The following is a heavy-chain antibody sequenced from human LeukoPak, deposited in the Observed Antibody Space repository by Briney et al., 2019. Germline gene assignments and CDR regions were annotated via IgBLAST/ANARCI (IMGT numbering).Heavy chain of an antibody. CDR3: AREQHHEIAARHPMYFDY. V-gene: IGHV3-21*04. Sequence: GGSLRLSCAASGFTFSSYSMNWVRQAPGKGLEWVSSISSSSSYIYYADSVKGRFTISRDNSKNTLYLQMNSLRAEDTAVYYCAREQHHEIAARHPMYFDYWGQGTLVTVSS. CDR1: GFTFSSYS. CDR2: ISSSSSYI. J-gene: IGHJ4*02. D-gene: IGHD6-6*01.